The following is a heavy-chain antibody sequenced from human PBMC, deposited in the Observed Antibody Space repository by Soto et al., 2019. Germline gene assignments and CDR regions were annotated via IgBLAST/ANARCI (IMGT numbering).Heavy chain of an antibody. J-gene: IGHJ6*02. CDR2: IIPIFGTA. CDR1: GGTFSSYA. V-gene: IGHV1-69*13. Sequence: SVKVSCKASGGTFSSYAISWVRQAPGQGLEWMGGIIPIFGTANYAQKFQGRDTITADESTSTAYMELSSLRSEDTAVYYCARAGITIFGVVTHYYYGMDVWGQGTTVTVSS. D-gene: IGHD3-3*01. CDR3: ARAGITIFGVVTHYYYGMDV.